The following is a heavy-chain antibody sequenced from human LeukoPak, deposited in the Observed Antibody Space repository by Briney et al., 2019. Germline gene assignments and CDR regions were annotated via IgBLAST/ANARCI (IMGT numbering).Heavy chain of an antibody. V-gene: IGHV3-48*01. CDR1: GFSFSYYG. CDR3: ARYRFVVGATDSFDM. Sequence: GGSLRLSCAASGFSFSYYGMNWVRQAPGKGLEWISYISLSSSSIYYADSVKGRFTISRDNAKNSLYLHMNSLRAEDTAVYYCARYRFVVGATDSFDMWGQGTTVTVSS. D-gene: IGHD1-26*01. J-gene: IGHJ3*02. CDR2: ISLSSSSI.